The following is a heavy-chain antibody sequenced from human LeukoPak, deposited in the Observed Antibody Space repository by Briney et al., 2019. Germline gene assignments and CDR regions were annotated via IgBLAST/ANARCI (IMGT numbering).Heavy chain of an antibody. CDR2: IKQDGSEK. CDR1: GFTFSSYW. D-gene: IGHD1-26*01. J-gene: IGHJ3*01. CDR3: AKDRGGSSELGDAFDV. Sequence: GGSLRLSCAASGFTFSSYWMSWVRQAPGKGLEWVANIKQDGSEKYYVDSVKGRFTISRDNAKNSLYLQMNSLRVEDTALYYCAKDRGGSSELGDAFDVWGQGTMVRVSS. V-gene: IGHV3-7*03.